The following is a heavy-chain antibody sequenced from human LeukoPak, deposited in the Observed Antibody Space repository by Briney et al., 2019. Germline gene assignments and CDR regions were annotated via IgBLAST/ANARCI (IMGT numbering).Heavy chain of an antibody. V-gene: IGHV1-3*01. Sequence: ASVKVSCKASGYTFTSYSISWVRQAPGQRLEWMGWINAGNGNTKYSQKFQGRVTITRDTSASTAYMELSSLRSEDTAVYYCATVDGGTEYFDYWGQGTLVTVSS. CDR2: INAGNGNT. D-gene: IGHD3-16*01. J-gene: IGHJ4*02. CDR3: ATVDGGTEYFDY. CDR1: GYTFTSYS.